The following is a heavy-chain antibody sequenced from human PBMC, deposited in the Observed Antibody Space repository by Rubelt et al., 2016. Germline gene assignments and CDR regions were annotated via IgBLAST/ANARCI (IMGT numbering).Heavy chain of an antibody. Sequence: QVQLVQSGAEVKKPGASVKVSCKASGYTFTGYYMHWVRQAPGQGLEWMGWINPNSGGTNYAQKFQGRVTMTRDTSISTAYMELSRLRYDDTAVYYGARGRPYYDSSIFSRYFDYWGQGTLVTVSS. V-gene: IGHV1-2*02. D-gene: IGHD3-22*01. CDR2: INPNSGGT. CDR1: GYTFTGYY. CDR3: ARGRPYYDSSIFSRYFDY. J-gene: IGHJ4*02.